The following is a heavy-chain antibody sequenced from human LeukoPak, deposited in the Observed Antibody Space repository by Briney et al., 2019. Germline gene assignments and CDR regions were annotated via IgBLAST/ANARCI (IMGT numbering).Heavy chain of an antibody. CDR1: GGSISTYY. V-gene: IGHV4-59*01. Sequence: SETLSLTSTVSGGSISTYYWSWIRQPPGKGLEWIGYIYYSGSTNYNPSLKSRVTISVDTSKNQFSLKLSSVTAADTAVYYCARPYYSSSWPDAFDIWGQGTMVTVSS. CDR2: IYYSGST. J-gene: IGHJ3*02. CDR3: ARPYYSSSWPDAFDI. D-gene: IGHD6-13*01.